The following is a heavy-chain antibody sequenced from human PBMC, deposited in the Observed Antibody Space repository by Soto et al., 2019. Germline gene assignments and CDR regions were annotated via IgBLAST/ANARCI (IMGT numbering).Heavy chain of an antibody. CDR2: IGTAGDT. CDR3: ARGQEVGAHFFDS. J-gene: IGHJ4*02. V-gene: IGHV3-13*01. CDR1: GFTFSGFD. Sequence: PRGSLRLSCEASGFTFSGFDMHWFRQPTGKGLEWVSTIGTAGDTYYAVSVKGRFTISRDNAKNSLSLQMNSLRAGDTAVYFCARGQEVGAHFFDSWGQGTQVTVSS. D-gene: IGHD2-15*01.